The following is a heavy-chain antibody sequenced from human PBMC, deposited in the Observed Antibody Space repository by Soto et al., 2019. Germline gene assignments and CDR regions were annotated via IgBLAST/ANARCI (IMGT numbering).Heavy chain of an antibody. CDR2: INPNSGGT. V-gene: IGHV1-2*04. Sequence: GASVKVSCKASGYTFTVYYMHCVLQSPVQWLEWMGCINPNSGGTNYAQKFQGWVTMTRDTSISTAYMELSRLRSDDTAVYYCARAMLLWSGWFDPWGQGTLVTVSS. J-gene: IGHJ5*02. CDR3: ARAMLLWSGWFDP. CDR1: GYTFTVYY. D-gene: IGHD2-21*01.